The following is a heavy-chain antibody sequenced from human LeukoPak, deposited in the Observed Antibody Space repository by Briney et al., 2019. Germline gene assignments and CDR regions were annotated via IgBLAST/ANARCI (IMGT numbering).Heavy chain of an antibody. CDR1: GFAFSSYA. V-gene: IGHV3-23*01. D-gene: IGHD6-13*01. J-gene: IGHJ6*02. Sequence: PGGSLRLSCAASGFAFSSYAMGWVRQAPGKGLEWVSGISGNGDYTYYADSVKGRFTSSRDNSKNTLYLQMNSLRAEDTAVYYCARGSRPRMDVWGQGTTVTVSS. CDR2: ISGNGDYT. CDR3: ARGSRPRMDV.